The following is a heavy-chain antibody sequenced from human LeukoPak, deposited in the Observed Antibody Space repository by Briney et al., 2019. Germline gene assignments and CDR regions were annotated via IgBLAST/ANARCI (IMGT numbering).Heavy chain of an antibody. CDR2: INPSGGST. CDR3: ARDRGSKEYSYGMGV. J-gene: IGHJ6*02. V-gene: IGHV1-46*01. Sequence: ASVKVSCKASGYTFTSYYMHWVRQAPGQGLEWMGTINPSGGSTSYAQKFQGRVTMTRDTSTSTVYMELSSLRSEDAAVYYCARDRGSKEYSYGMGVWGQGTTVTVSS. CDR1: GYTFTSYY. D-gene: IGHD2-2*01.